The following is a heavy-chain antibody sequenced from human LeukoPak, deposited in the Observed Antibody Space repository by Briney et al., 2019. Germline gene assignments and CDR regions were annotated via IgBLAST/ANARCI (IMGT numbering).Heavy chain of an antibody. CDR2: IDPSDSYT. CDR3: ARTSYYGSGGAFDI. CDR1: GYSFTSYW. J-gene: IGHJ3*02. D-gene: IGHD3-10*01. V-gene: IGHV5-10-1*01. Sequence: LGDSLKISGKGSGYSFTSYWISWVRQMPGKGLEWMGRIDPSDSYTNYSPSFQGHDTISADKSISTAYLQWSSMKASDTAMYYCARTSYYGSGGAFDIWGQGTMVTVSS.